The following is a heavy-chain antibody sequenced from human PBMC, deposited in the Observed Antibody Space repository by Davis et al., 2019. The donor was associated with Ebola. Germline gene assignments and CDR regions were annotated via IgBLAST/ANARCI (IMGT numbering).Heavy chain of an antibody. CDR3: ARGVSMATITNY. CDR2: ISVYYGNT. D-gene: IGHD5-24*01. V-gene: IGHV1-18*01. CDR1: GYTFTSYG. Sequence: ASVKVSCKASGYTFTSYGISWVRQAPGQGLEWMGWISVYYGNTNYAQKLQGRVTMTTDTSTSTAYMELRSLRSDDTAVYYCARGVSMATITNYWGQGTLVTVSS. J-gene: IGHJ4*02.